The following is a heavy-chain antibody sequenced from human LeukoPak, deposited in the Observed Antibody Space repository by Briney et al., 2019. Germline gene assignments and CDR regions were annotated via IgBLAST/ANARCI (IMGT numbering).Heavy chain of an antibody. J-gene: IGHJ4*02. V-gene: IGHV4-4*07. CDR2: IYTSGST. CDR1: GGSISSYY. CDR3: ARDTIYYYGSGSYYNVRFDY. Sequence: SETVSLTCTVSGGSISSYYWSWLRQPAGKGLEWIGRIYTSGSTNYNPPLKSRVTMSVDTSKNQFSLKLSSVTAADTAVYYCARDTIYYYGSGSYYNVRFDYWGQGTLVTVSS. D-gene: IGHD3-10*01.